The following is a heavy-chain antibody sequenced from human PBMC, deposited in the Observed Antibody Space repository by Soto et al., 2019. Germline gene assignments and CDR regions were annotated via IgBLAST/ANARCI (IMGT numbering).Heavy chain of an antibody. J-gene: IGHJ6*02. CDR1: GGTFSSYA. Sequence: ASVKVSCKASGGTFSSYAISWVRRARGQGLEWMGGVIPIFGTANYAQKFQGRVTITADESTSTAHMELSSLRSEDTAVYYCAREWRRIAARPQEPIEGMDVWGQGTTVTVSS. D-gene: IGHD6-6*01. CDR2: VIPIFGTA. CDR3: AREWRRIAARPQEPIEGMDV. V-gene: IGHV1-69*13.